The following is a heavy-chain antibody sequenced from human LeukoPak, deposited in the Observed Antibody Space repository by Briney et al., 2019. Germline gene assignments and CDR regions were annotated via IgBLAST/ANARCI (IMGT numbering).Heavy chain of an antibody. V-gene: IGHV4-61*01. CDR2: MYYNWST. CDR1: TGSVCSGTYY. Sequence: KPSETLSLTCSVSTGSVCSGTYYWSWIRQPPGKGLEWIGYMYYNWSTNYNPSLKSRVTISVDTSKKRFSLKLSSVTAADTAMYYCSRAPRVTMTIVTPGAFDMWGQGTMVTVSS. D-gene: IGHD3-22*01. J-gene: IGHJ3*02. CDR3: SRAPRVTMTIVTPGAFDM.